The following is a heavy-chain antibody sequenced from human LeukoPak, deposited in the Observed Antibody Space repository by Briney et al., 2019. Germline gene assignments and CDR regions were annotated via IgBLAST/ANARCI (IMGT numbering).Heavy chain of an antibody. J-gene: IGHJ5*02. D-gene: IGHD3-10*01. Sequence: SETLSLTCTVSGGSISSYYWSWIRQPPGKGLEYIGYVYYSGSTNYNPSLKSRVTISVDTSKNQFSLKLSSVTAADTAVYYCAREGLNMVRGVIPKEAWGWFDPWGQGTLVTVSS. V-gene: IGHV4-59*12. CDR3: AREGLNMVRGVIPKEAWGWFDP. CDR1: GGSISSYY. CDR2: VYYSGST.